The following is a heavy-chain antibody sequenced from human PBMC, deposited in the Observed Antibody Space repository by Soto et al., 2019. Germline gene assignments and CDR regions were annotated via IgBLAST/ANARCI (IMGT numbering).Heavy chain of an antibody. CDR1: GLTFNSYA. D-gene: IGHD3-3*01. V-gene: IGHV3-23*01. J-gene: IGHJ4*02. Sequence: PWGSMRLACAASGLTFNSYAMTWVRQTTGKGLEWVSVIAYNGDNTYYADSVKVRFTISRDNSKDTVHLQMNSLRAEDTAVYYCARYLHGPTVFCFGIWGPAVLGTGSS. CDR2: IAYNGDNT. CDR3: ARYLHGPTVFCFGI.